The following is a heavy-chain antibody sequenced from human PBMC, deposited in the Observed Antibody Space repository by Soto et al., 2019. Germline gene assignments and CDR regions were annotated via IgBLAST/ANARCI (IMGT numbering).Heavy chain of an antibody. Sequence: ESGGGLVPPGRSLRLSCAASGFTFDDYAMHWVRQAPGKGLEWVSGISWNSGSIGYADSVKGRFTISRDNAKNSLYLQMNSLRAEDTAFYYCANDIQPFYYYMDVWGKGTTVTVSS. V-gene: IGHV3-9*01. CDR3: ANDIQPFYYYMDV. D-gene: IGHD1-1*01. CDR2: ISWNSGSI. CDR1: GFTFDDYA. J-gene: IGHJ6*03.